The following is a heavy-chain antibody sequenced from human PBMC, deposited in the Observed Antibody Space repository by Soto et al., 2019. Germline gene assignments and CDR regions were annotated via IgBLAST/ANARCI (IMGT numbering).Heavy chain of an antibody. Sequence: SETLSLTCTVSGGSISSGGYYWSWIRQHPGKGLEWIGYIYYSGSTYYNPSLKSRVTISVDTSKNQFSLKLSSVTAADTAVYYCARDSNGNYYYGMDVWGQVTTVTVSS. J-gene: IGHJ6*02. V-gene: IGHV4-31*03. D-gene: IGHD7-27*01. CDR2: IYYSGST. CDR3: ARDSNGNYYYGMDV. CDR1: GGSISSGGYY.